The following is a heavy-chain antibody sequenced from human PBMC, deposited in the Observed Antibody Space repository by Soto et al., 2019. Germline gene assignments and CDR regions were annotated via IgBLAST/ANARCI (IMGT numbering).Heavy chain of an antibody. Sequence: GGSLRLSCAASGFAFSDYGMHWVRQAPGKGLEWVAVISYDGSNEYYAESVKGRFTISRDNSKNTLYLQMSSLGPEDTAVFYCAKDSSRSSSLGGFDPWGQGTLVTVSS. CDR2: ISYDGSNE. CDR1: GFAFSDYG. D-gene: IGHD3-16*01. CDR3: AKDSSRSSSLGGFDP. J-gene: IGHJ5*02. V-gene: IGHV3-30*18.